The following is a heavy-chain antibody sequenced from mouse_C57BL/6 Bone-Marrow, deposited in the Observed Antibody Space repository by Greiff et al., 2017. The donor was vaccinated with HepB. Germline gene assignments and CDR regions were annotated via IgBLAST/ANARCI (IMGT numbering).Heavy chain of an antibody. V-gene: IGHV6-3*01. CDR2: IRLKSDNYAT. D-gene: IGHD2-5*01. J-gene: IGHJ3*01. CDR3: TGREYSNYGWFAY. CDR1: GFTFSNYW. Sequence: EVKLMESGGGLVQPGGSMKLSCVASGFTFSNYWMNWVRQSPEKGLEWVAQIRLKSDNYATHYAESVKGRFTISRDDSKSSVYLQMNNLRAEDTGIYYCTGREYSNYGWFAYWGQGTLVTVSA.